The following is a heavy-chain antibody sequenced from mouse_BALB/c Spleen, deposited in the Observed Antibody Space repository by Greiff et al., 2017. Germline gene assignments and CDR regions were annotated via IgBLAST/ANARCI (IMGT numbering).Heavy chain of an antibody. D-gene: IGHD3-3*01. Sequence: QVQLQQPGAELVRPGTSVKVSCKASGYAFTNYLIEWVKQRPGQGLEWIGVINPGSGGTNYNEKFKGKATLTADKSSSTAYMQLSSLTSDDSAVYFCARSRDPYYFDYWGQGTTLTVSS. J-gene: IGHJ2*01. V-gene: IGHV1-54*01. CDR1: GYAFTNYL. CDR2: INPGSGGT. CDR3: ARSRDPYYFDY.